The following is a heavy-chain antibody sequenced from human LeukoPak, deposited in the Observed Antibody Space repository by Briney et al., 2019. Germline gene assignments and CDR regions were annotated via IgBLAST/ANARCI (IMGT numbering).Heavy chain of an antibody. Sequence: GASVKVSCKASGYTFTSYGISWVRQAPGQGLEWMGWISAYNGNTNYAQKLQGRVTMTTDTSTSTAYMELRSLRSDDTAVYYCARDNSDSSVYYFDYWGQGTLVTVSS. J-gene: IGHJ4*02. CDR2: ISAYNGNT. D-gene: IGHD3-22*01. CDR3: ARDNSDSSVYYFDY. V-gene: IGHV1-18*01. CDR1: GYTFTSYG.